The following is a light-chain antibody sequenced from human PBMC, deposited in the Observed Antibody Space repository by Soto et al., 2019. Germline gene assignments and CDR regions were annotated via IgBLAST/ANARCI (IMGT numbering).Light chain of an antibody. CDR3: QSYDSTLSARYV. V-gene: IGLV1-40*01. CDR1: SSNIGANYD. J-gene: IGLJ1*01. CDR2: GNS. Sequence: QSVLTQPPSVSGAPGRRVTISCTGSSSNIGANYDVHWYQQRPGTAPKLLIFGNSNRPSGVPDRFSGSKSGTSASLAITGLQAEDEGDYYCQSYDSTLSARYVFGTGTKLTVL.